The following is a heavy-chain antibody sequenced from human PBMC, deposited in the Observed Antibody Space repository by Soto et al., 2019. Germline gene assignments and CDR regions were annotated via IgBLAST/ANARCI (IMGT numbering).Heavy chain of an antibody. D-gene: IGHD4-17*01. J-gene: IGHJ6*02. CDR2: IYYSGST. Sequence: SETLSLTCTVSGGSISSGGYYWSWIRQHPGKGLEWIGYIYYSGSTYYNPSLKSRVTISVDTSKNRFSLKLSSVTAADTAVYYCARTTVTTYYYYGMDVWGQGTTVTVSS. CDR3: ARTTVTTYYYYGMDV. CDR1: GGSISSGGYY. V-gene: IGHV4-31*03.